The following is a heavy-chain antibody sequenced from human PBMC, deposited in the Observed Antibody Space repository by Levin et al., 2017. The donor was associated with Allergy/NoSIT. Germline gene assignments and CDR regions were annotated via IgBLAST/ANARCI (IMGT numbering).Heavy chain of an antibody. CDR3: ARDRSSSWYHPTDYYYYGMDG. D-gene: IGHD6-13*01. Sequence: SETLSLTCTVSGGSISSYYWSWIRQPPGKGLEWIGYIYYSGSTNYNPSLKSRVTISVDTSKNQFSLKLSSVTAADTAVYYCARDRSSSWYHPTDYYYYGMDGWGQGTTVTVSS. CDR1: GGSISSYY. CDR2: IYYSGST. J-gene: IGHJ6*02. V-gene: IGHV4-59*01.